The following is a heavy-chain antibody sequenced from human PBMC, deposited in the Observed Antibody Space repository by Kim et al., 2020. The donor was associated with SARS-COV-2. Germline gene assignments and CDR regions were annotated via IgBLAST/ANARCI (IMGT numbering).Heavy chain of an antibody. J-gene: IGHJ4*02. Sequence: GGSLRLSCAASGFTFSDYYMSWIRQAPGKGLEWVSYISSSSSYTNYADSVKGRFTISRDNAKNSLYLQMNSLRAEDTAVYYCARELVLGSGCFDYWGQGTLFTVSS. V-gene: IGHV3-11*05. CDR1: GFTFSDYY. D-gene: IGHD6-19*01. CDR2: ISSSSSYT. CDR3: ARELVLGSGCFDY.